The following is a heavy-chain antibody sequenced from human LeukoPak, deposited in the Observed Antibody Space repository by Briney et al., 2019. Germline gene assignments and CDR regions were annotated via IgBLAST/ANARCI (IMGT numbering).Heavy chain of an antibody. CDR3: ARYGAVAGTFSYYYYYMDV. CDR1: GGSFSGYY. Sequence: SETLSLTCAVYGGSFSGYYWSWIRQPQGKGLEWIGEINHSGSTNYNPSLKSRVTISVDTSKNQFSLKLSSVTAADTAVYYCARYGAVAGTFSYYYYYMDVWGKGTTVTVSS. J-gene: IGHJ6*03. CDR2: INHSGST. D-gene: IGHD6-19*01. V-gene: IGHV4-34*01.